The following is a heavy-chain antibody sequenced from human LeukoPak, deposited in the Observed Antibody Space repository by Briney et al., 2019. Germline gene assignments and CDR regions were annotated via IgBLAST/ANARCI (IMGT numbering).Heavy chain of an antibody. V-gene: IGHV5-51*01. CDR1: GYSFSNNW. Sequence: GESLKISCQASGYSFSNNWIGWVRQMPGKGLEWMGVIYPGDSNTKYSPSFQGQVTISADKSISTAYLQWSSLKASDTAMYYCGRLRGWPNYFDYWGQGTLVTVSS. CDR3: GRLRGWPNYFDY. J-gene: IGHJ4*02. CDR2: IYPGDSNT. D-gene: IGHD6-19*01.